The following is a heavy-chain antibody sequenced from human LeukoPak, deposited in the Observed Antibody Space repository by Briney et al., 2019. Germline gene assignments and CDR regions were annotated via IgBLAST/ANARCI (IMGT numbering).Heavy chain of an antibody. J-gene: IGHJ4*02. Sequence: SVKVSCKASGGTFSSYAISWVRQAPGQGLELMGRIIPILGIATYAQKFQGRVTITADKSTSTAYMELSSMRSEDTAVYYCASLMATNNFDYWGQGTLVTVSS. CDR2: IIPILGIA. V-gene: IGHV1-69*04. CDR3: ASLMATNNFDY. CDR1: GGTFSSYA. D-gene: IGHD5-24*01.